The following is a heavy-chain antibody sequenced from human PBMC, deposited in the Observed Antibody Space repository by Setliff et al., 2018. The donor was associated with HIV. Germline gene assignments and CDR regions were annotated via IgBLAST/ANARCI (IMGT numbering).Heavy chain of an antibody. CDR2: IYPIGGPDFPSGNT. CDR1: GGSISSGGYY. CDR3: ARHRFMIEVVTLNWFDP. Sequence: SETLSLTCTVSGGSISSGGYYWSWSRQPPGKGLEWIGYIYPIGGPDFPSGNTVYNPSSRSRVTISVDTSKNQFSLKLRSVTAADTAVYFCARHRFMIEVVTLNWFDPWGQGTQVTAPQ. J-gene: IGHJ5*02. D-gene: IGHD3-22*01. V-gene: IGHV4-61*08.